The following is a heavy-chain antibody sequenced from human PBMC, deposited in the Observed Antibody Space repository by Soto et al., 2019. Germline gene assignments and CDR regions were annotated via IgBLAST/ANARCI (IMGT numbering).Heavy chain of an antibody. CDR2: IIPIFGTA. CDR1: GGTFSSYS. J-gene: IGHJ4*02. D-gene: IGHD4-17*01. CDR3: AMTLYGDYVGSFDY. V-gene: IGHV1-69*13. Sequence: ASVKVSCKASGGTFSSYSISWVRQAPGQGLEWMGGIIPIFGTANYAQKFQGRVTITADESTSTAYMELSSLRSEDTAVYYCAMTLYGDYVGSFDYWGQGTLVNVSS.